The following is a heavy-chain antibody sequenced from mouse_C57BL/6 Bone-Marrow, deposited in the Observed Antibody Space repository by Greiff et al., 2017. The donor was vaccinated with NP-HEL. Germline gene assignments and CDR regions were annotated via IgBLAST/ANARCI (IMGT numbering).Heavy chain of an antibody. CDR1: GFNINDYY. D-gene: IGHD2-3*01. V-gene: IGHV14-1*01. J-gene: IGHJ4*01. Sequence: DVQLQESGAELVRPGASVKLSCTASGFNINDYYMHWVKQRPEQGLEWIGRIDPEDGDTEYAPKFQGKATMTADTSSNTAYLQLSSLTSADTAVYYCTKDDGYYYYYAMDYWGQGTSVTVSS. CDR2: IDPEDGDT. CDR3: TKDDGYYYYYAMDY.